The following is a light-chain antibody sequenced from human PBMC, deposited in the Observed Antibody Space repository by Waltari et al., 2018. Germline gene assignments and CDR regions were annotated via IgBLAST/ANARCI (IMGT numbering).Light chain of an antibody. V-gene: IGKV1-39*01. J-gene: IGKJ1*01. CDR3: QESYSIPPWT. CDR2: AAS. CDR1: QSVGSY. Sequence: DIQTTQSPSSLSASVGDTVTITCRTSQSVGSYLNWYQQRPGQAPTLLTYAASVLMSCVPSRFRASGSGTHFTLTINSLQPEDFATYFCQESYSIPPWTFGQGTKVEI.